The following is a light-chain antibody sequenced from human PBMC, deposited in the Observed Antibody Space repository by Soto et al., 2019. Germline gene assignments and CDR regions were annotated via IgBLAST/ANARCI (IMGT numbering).Light chain of an antibody. Sequence: EIVMTQSPATLSVSPGERATLSCRASQSVATNLAWYQQKPGQPPRLLIYGASTRATGIPARFSGSGSGTEFTLTISSLEPEDFAVYYCQQRSNWPTFGQGTK. J-gene: IGKJ1*01. V-gene: IGKV3-15*01. CDR3: QQRSNWPT. CDR1: QSVATN. CDR2: GAS.